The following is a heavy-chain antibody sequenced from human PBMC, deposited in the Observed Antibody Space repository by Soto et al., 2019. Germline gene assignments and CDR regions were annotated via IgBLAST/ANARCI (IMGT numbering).Heavy chain of an antibody. Sequence: QVQLVQSGAEVKKPGASVKVSCKASGYTFTSYGISWVRQAPGQGLEWMGWISAYNGNTNYAQKLQGRVTMTTDTSTSTAHMALRSLRSDDTAVYYCVFTYSGVGWYFALWGRGTLVTVSS. CDR3: VFTYSGVGWYFAL. CDR1: GYTFTSYG. J-gene: IGHJ2*01. V-gene: IGHV1-18*01. CDR2: ISAYNGNT. D-gene: IGHD2-15*01.